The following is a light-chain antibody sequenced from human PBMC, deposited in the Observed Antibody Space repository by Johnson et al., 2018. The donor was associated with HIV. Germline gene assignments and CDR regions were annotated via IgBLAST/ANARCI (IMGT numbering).Light chain of an antibody. CDR1: SSNIGNNY. V-gene: IGLV1-51*02. Sequence: QSVLTQPPSVSAAPGQKVTISCSGSSSNIGNNYVSWYQQLPGTAPKVLIHENNKRPSGIPDRFSGSKYGTSATLGITGLQTVDEADYYCGTWDSSLSAYVFGTGTKVTVL. CDR2: ENN. CDR3: GTWDSSLSAYV. J-gene: IGLJ1*01.